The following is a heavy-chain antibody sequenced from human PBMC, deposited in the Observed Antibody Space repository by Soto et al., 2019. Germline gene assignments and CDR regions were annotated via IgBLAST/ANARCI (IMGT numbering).Heavy chain of an antibody. V-gene: IGHV3-33*03. CDR3: ARRGCVKGVCYNSYDM. CDR2: IWYHGGNE. CDR1: GFTFSDFG. J-gene: IGHJ3*02. D-gene: IGHD2-8*01. Sequence: QVQLVESGGGVVQPGRSLRLSCAVSGFTFSDFGMHWVRQAPGKGLEWVALIWYHGGNEEYADSLKGRFSISRDNSKNTLYLQRDSLRAEDTAVYYCARRGCVKGVCYNSYDMWGQGTMVTVSS.